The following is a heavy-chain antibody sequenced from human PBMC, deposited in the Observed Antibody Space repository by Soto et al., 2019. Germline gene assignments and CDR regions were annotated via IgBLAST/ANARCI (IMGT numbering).Heavy chain of an antibody. J-gene: IGHJ4*02. Sequence: GGSLRLSCAASGFTFSSYAMHWVRQAPGKGLEWVAVISYDGSNKYYADSVKGRFTISRDNSKNTLYLQMNSLRAEDTAVYYCARDDGDRLDYWGQGTLVTVSS. CDR3: ARDDGDRLDY. CDR1: GFTFSSYA. V-gene: IGHV3-30-3*01. CDR2: ISYDGSNK. D-gene: IGHD4-17*01.